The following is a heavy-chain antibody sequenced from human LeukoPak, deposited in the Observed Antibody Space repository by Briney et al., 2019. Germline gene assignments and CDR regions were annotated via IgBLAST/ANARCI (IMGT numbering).Heavy chain of an antibody. D-gene: IGHD2-15*01. J-gene: IGHJ6*02. Sequence: ASVKVSCKASGYSFTAFYIHWVRQAPGQGLEWMGIINPSGGSTSYAQKFQGRVTMTRDTSTSTVYMELSSLRSEDTAVYYCARESAPATRYYYYYYGMDVWGQGTTVTVSS. CDR2: INPSGGST. CDR1: GYSFTAFY. CDR3: ARESAPATRYYYYYYGMDV. V-gene: IGHV1-46*01.